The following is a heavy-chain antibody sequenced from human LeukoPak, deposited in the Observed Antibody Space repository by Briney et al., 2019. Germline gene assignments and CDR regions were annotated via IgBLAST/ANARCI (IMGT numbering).Heavy chain of an antibody. CDR1: GFTFSGSA. Sequence: PGGSLKLSCAASGFTFSGSAMHWVRQASGKGLEWVGRIRSKANSYATAYAASVKGRFTISRDDTKNTAYLQMNSLKTEDTAVYYCAREWLQLGDGMDVWGQGTTVTVSS. CDR3: AREWLQLGDGMDV. J-gene: IGHJ6*02. D-gene: IGHD5-24*01. V-gene: IGHV3-73*01. CDR2: IRSKANSYAT.